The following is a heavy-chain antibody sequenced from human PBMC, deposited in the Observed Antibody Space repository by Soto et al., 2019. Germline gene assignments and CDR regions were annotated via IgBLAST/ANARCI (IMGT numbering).Heavy chain of an antibody. J-gene: IGHJ5*02. CDR1: GVTFSSYW. V-gene: IGHV3-7*01. CDR2: IKQDGGEK. CDR3: ARRYSSSWSGFDP. Sequence: GGSLRLSCAASGVTFSSYWMSWVRQAPGKGLEWVANIKQDGGEKYYVDSVKGRFTISRDDAKNSLYLQMNSLRVEDTALYYCARRYSSSWSGFDPWGQGTLVTVSS. D-gene: IGHD6-13*01.